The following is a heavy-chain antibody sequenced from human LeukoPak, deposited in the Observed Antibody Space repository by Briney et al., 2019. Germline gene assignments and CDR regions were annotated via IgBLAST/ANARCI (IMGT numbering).Heavy chain of an antibody. J-gene: IGHJ6*03. CDR1: AASFSTYN. D-gene: IGHD3-16*02. V-gene: IGHV4-4*07. CDR3: ARGLSYGPPYYYMDV. Sequence: SETLSLTCTVSAASFSTYNWGWFRQPAGKGLEWIGHIYISGTTDYNPSLKSRATISVDTSSQFSLKLRSVTTADTAVYYCARGLSYGPPYYYMDVWGKGTTVTVSS. CDR2: IYISGTT.